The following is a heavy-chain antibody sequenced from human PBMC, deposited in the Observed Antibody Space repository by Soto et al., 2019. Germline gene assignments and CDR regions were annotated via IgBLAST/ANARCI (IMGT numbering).Heavy chain of an antibody. D-gene: IGHD3-22*01. Sequence: ASVKVSCKVSGYTLTELSMHWVRQAPGKGLEWMGGFDPEDGETIYAQKFQGRVTMTEDTSTDTAYMELSSLRSEDTAVYYCATGGYDSSGYTTTYFDYWGQGTLVTVSS. CDR2: FDPEDGET. CDR3: ATGGYDSSGYTTTYFDY. V-gene: IGHV1-24*01. J-gene: IGHJ4*02. CDR1: GYTLTELS.